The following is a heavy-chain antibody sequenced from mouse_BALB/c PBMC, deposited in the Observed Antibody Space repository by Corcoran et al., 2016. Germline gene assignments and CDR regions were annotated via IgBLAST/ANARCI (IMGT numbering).Heavy chain of an antibody. J-gene: IGHJ1*01. CDR3: ARRAYRYDDWYFDV. CDR2: INTYTGEP. D-gene: IGHD2-14*01. Sequence: QIQLVQSGPELKKPGETVKISCKASGYTFTNYGMNWVKQAPGKGLKWRGWINTYTGEPTYADDFKGRFAFSLETSASTAYLQINNRKNEDTATYFCARRAYRYDDWYFDVWGAGTTVTVSS. V-gene: IGHV9-3-1*01. CDR1: GYTFTNYG.